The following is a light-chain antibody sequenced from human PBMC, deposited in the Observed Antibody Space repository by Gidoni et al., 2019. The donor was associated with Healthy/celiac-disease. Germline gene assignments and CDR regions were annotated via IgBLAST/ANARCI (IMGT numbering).Light chain of an antibody. V-gene: IGKV4-1*01. CDR2: WAS. Sequence: DLVLTQSPDSLAVSLGERATINCKSSQSVLYSSNNKNYLAWYHQKPGQPPKLRIYWASTRESGGPDRFRGSGSWTDFTLTISSLQAEDVAVYYCQQYYSTPPTFXGXTKVEIK. CDR1: QSVLYSSNNKNY. CDR3: QQYYSTPPT. J-gene: IGKJ4*01.